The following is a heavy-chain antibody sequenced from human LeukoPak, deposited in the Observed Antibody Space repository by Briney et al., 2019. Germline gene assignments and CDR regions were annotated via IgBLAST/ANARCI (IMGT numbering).Heavy chain of an antibody. V-gene: IGHV3-43D*03. Sequence: GGSLRLSCAASGFTFDDYAMHWVRQAPGKGLEWVSLISWDGGSTYYADSVKGRFTISRDNSKNTLYLQMNSLRAEDTAVYYCAKDRRGGFYYDSSGYLDYWGQGTLVTVSS. CDR1: GFTFDDYA. D-gene: IGHD3-22*01. CDR3: AKDRRGGFYYDSSGYLDY. CDR2: ISWDGGST. J-gene: IGHJ4*02.